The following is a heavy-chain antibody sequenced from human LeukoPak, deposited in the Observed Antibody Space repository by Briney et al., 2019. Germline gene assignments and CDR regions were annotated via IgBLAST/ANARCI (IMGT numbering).Heavy chain of an antibody. D-gene: IGHD3-10*01. CDR2: IYPGDSDT. CDR3: ARAHGSGSYYNQLPAYYMDV. CDR1: GYSFTSYW. Sequence: GESLKISCKGSGYSFTSYWIGRVRQMPGKGLEWMGIIYPGDSDTRYSPSFQGQVTISADKSISTAYLQWSSLKASDTAMYYCARAHGSGSYYNQLPAYYMDVWGKGTTVTVSS. J-gene: IGHJ6*03. V-gene: IGHV5-51*01.